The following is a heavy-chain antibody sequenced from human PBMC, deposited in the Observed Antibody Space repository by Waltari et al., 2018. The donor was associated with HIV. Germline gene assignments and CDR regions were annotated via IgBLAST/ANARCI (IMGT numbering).Heavy chain of an antibody. V-gene: IGHV1-2*02. CDR3: AKTYYGPTSYYNVGAFDV. D-gene: IGHD3-10*01. CDR1: GYNFNSFY. J-gene: IGHJ3*01. CDR2: INAVGGGT. Sequence: VQLVQSGAQVKETGDSVKVSCRASGYNFNSFYLHWVRQAPGPGIQWVGFINAVGGGTNYAQKCRGRVTLTRDTSIDTSFMELTVLGSDDTAVYYCAKTYYGPTSYYNVGAFDVWGQGTMVSVSS.